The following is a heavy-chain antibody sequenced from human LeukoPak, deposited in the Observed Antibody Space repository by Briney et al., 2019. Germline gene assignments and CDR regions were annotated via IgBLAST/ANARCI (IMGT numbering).Heavy chain of an antibody. CDR2: ISSGSDTI. CDR1: GFTFRIYG. CDR3: ARATRNGYDY. V-gene: IGHV3-48*04. Sequence: GGSLRLSCAASGFTFRIYGMNWVRQAPGKGPEWVSYISSGSDTIYYADSAKGRFTMSRDNAKNSLFLQMNSLRAEDTAGYYWARATRNGYDYWGQGTLVTVSS. J-gene: IGHJ4*02. D-gene: IGHD5-24*01.